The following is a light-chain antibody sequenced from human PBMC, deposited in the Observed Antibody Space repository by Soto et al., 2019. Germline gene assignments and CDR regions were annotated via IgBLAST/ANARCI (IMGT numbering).Light chain of an antibody. CDR2: DTS. CDR1: QSVSSNF. CDR3: QQYGSSGT. J-gene: IGKJ1*01. Sequence: EIVLTQSPGTLSLSPGDRATLSCRASQSVSSNFLAWYQQKPGQAPRLVISDTSDRATGIPDRFSGSGSGTDFTLTIRRLEPEDFAVYYCQQYGSSGTFGQGTKVDIK. V-gene: IGKV3-20*01.